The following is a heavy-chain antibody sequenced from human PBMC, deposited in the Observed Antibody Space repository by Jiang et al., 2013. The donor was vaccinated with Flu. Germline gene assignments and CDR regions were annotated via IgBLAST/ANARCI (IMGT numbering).Heavy chain of an antibody. CDR2: TYYRSKWYN. CDR3: ARDFERKTGYSSGWDH. V-gene: IGHV6-1*01. D-gene: IGHD6-19*01. J-gene: IGHJ4*02. Sequence: TLSLTCVISGDSVSSNGVTWNWIRQSPSRGLEWLGRTYYRSKWYNESAVSVRGRVTINPDTSKNQFSLQLSSVTSEDTAVYYCARDFERKTGYSSGWDHWGQGIPVTVSS. CDR1: GDSVSSNGVT.